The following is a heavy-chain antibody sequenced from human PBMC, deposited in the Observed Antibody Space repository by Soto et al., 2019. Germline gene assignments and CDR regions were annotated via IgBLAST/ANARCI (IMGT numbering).Heavy chain of an antibody. CDR2: INHSGST. D-gene: IGHD3-3*01. CDR1: GGSFSGYY. V-gene: IGHV4-34*01. Sequence: SETLSLTCAVYGGSFSGYYWTWIRQPPGKGLEWIGEINHSGSTNYNPSLKSRVTISVDTSKNQFSLKLSTVTAADTAVYYCARAGYYDFWSGYRNWFDPWGQGTLVTVSS. CDR3: ARAGYYDFWSGYRNWFDP. J-gene: IGHJ5*02.